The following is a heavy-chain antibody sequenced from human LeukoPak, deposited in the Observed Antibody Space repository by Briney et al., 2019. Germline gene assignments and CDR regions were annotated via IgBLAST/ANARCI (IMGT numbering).Heavy chain of an antibody. CDR2: IYYSGST. J-gene: IGHJ4*02. D-gene: IGHD5-18*01. CDR1: GGSIGSGGYS. V-gene: IGHV4-30-4*07. CDR3: ARAATAMVNYFDY. Sequence: PSETLSLTCAVSGGSIGSGGYSWSWIRQPPGKGLEWIGYIYYSGSTYYNPSLKSRVTISVDTSKNQFSLKLSSVTAADTAVYYCARAATAMVNYFDYWGQGTLVTVSS.